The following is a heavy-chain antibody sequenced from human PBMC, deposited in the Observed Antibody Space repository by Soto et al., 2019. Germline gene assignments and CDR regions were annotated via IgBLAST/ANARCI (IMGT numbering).Heavy chain of an antibody. D-gene: IGHD3-10*01. CDR1: GFTFSNFW. Sequence: GGSLRLSCAASGFTFSNFWMSWVRQAPGKGLEWVANIKQDGSEKYYVDSVKVRFTISRDNAKNSLFLQMNSLRAEDTAVYYCARDLPMPRGLFDYWGQGTLVTVSS. CDR3: ARDLPMPRGLFDY. V-gene: IGHV3-7*03. CDR2: IKQDGSEK. J-gene: IGHJ4*02.